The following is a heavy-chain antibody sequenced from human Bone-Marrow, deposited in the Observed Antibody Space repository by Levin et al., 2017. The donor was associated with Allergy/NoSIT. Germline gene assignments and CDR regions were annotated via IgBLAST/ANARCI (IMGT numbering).Heavy chain of an antibody. CDR3: AHKNSRYYFGY. CDR1: GFSLSTSGVG. CDR2: IYWDDDK. D-gene: IGHD3-9*01. Sequence: GSGPTLVKPTQTLTLTCNFSGFSLSTSGVGVGWIRQPPGRALEWLAVIYWDDDKRYSPFLKSRLTITKDTSKNQVVLTVTNMDPVDTATYYCAHKNSRYYFGYWGQGTLVTVSS. J-gene: IGHJ4*02. V-gene: IGHV2-5*02.